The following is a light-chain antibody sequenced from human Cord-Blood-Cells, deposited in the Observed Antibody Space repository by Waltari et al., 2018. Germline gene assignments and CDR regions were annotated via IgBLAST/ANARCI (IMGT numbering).Light chain of an antibody. CDR3: GTLDSSLSAGV. V-gene: IGLV1-51*01. Sequence: QPVWTQPPSDSPAPGQKVTISCSGSSHNIGDDYVSWYQQLPETAPKLHISDNNKRPSGIPDLFSGSKLDTSATLCISGLQTGDEADYYCGTLDSSLSAGVFGGGSKLTVL. CDR1: SHNIGDDY. J-gene: IGLJ3*02. CDR2: DNN.